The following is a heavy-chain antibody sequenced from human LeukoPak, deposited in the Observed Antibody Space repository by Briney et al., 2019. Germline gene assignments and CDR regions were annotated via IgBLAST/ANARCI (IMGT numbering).Heavy chain of an antibody. Sequence: GGSLRLSCAASGFTFDDYGMSWVRQAPGKGLEWVSGINWSGGSTGYADSVKGRFTISRDNAKNSLYLQMNSLRAEDTALYYCARDAYYYDSSGYYFRPPVGYFDYWGQGTLVTVSS. J-gene: IGHJ4*02. V-gene: IGHV3-20*04. D-gene: IGHD3-22*01. CDR3: ARDAYYYDSSGYYFRPPVGYFDY. CDR1: GFTFDDYG. CDR2: INWSGGST.